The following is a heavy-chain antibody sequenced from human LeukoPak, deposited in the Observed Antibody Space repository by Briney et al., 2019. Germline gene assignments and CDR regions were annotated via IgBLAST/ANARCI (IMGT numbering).Heavy chain of an antibody. D-gene: IGHD6-13*01. Sequence: SETLSLTCTVSGGSISSYYWSWIRQPAGKGLEWIGRIYISESTNYNPSLKSRVTMSVDTSKEQFSLKLSSVTAADTAVYYCARLSSSWYQDWYFDLWGRGTLVTVSS. J-gene: IGHJ2*01. CDR3: ARLSSSWYQDWYFDL. CDR2: IYISEST. V-gene: IGHV4-4*07. CDR1: GGSISSYY.